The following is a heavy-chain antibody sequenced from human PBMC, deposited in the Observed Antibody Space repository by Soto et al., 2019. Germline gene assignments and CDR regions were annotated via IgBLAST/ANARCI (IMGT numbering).Heavy chain of an antibody. CDR3: ARYPGVGYFDY. Sequence: NPSETLSLTCTVSGGSISSGDYYWSWIRQPPGKGLEWIGYIYYSGSTYYNPSLKSRVTISADTSKNQFSLKLSSVTAADTAMYYCARYPGVGYFDYWGQGTSVTVSS. CDR2: IYYSGST. V-gene: IGHV4-30-4*01. CDR1: GGSISSGDYY. D-gene: IGHD3-3*01. J-gene: IGHJ4*02.